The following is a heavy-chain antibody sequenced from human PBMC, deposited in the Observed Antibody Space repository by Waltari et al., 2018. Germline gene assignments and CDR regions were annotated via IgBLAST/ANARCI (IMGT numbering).Heavy chain of an antibody. CDR1: GGSFSNYY. V-gene: IGHV4-34*01. J-gene: IGHJ4*02. D-gene: IGHD3-22*01. CDR2: INDRGST. CDR3: AREYSSCYYYDAY. Sequence: QVQLQQWGAGLLKPSETLSLTCAVYGGSFSNYYWSCIRQPPVTGLEWIGEINDRGSTNTNPSIKSRVSISVDTSKNHFSLKLSSVTAADTAVYDCAREYSSCYYYDAYWGQGTLVTVSS.